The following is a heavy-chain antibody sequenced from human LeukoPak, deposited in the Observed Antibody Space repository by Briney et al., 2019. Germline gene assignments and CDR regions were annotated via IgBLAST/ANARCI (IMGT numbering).Heavy chain of an antibody. CDR3: ARSGGTYYDSSGYYYPFDY. D-gene: IGHD3-22*01. Sequence: GGSLRLSCAASGFTFSRYWMSWVRQAPGKGLEWVANIKQDGSEKYYVDSVKGRFTISRDNAKNSLYLQMNSLRAEDTAVYYCARSGGTYYDSSGYYYPFDYWGQGTLVTVSS. V-gene: IGHV3-7*01. CDR1: GFTFSRYW. CDR2: IKQDGSEK. J-gene: IGHJ4*02.